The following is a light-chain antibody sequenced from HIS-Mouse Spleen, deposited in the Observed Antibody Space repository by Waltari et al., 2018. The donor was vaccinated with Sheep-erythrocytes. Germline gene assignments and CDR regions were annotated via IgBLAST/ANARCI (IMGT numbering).Light chain of an antibody. CDR2: NYS. CDR1: SSDVGGYTY. Sequence: QSALTQPRSVSGSPGQSVTISCTGTSSDVGGYTYVSWYQQHPGKAPKPMIYNYSKRPSGVPARFSGSKSGNTASLTISGLQAEDEADYYCCSYAGSYNHVFATGTKVTVL. CDR3: CSYAGSYNHV. J-gene: IGLJ1*01. V-gene: IGLV2-11*01.